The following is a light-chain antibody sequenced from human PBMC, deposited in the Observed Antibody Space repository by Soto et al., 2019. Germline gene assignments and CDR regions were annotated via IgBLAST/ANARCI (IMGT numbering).Light chain of an antibody. J-gene: IGLJ1*01. CDR1: SSDVGGYNY. V-gene: IGLV2-8*01. CDR2: EVS. Sequence: QSALTQPPSASGSPGQSVTISCTGTSSDVGGYNYVSWYQQHPGKAPKLMIYEVSKRPSGVPDRFSGSKSGNTASLTVSGXXXXXXXXYYCSSYAGSNNLGVFGTGTKVTVL. CDR3: SSYAGSNNLGV.